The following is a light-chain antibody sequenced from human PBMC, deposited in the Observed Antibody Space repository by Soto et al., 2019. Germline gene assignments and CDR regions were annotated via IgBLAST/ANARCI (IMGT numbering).Light chain of an antibody. V-gene: IGLV2-11*01. Sequence: QSALTQPRSVSGSPGQSVTISCTGSSSDVGRYDYVSWYRQDPGKAPKVIIYEVFERPSGVPDRFSGSKSGNTASLTISGLQAEDEADYYCCSHAGSHTWVFGGGTKVTAL. CDR2: EVF. CDR3: CSHAGSHTWV. CDR1: SSDVGRYDY. J-gene: IGLJ3*02.